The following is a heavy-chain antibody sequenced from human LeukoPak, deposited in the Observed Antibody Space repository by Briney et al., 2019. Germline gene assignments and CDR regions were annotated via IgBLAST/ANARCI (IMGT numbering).Heavy chain of an antibody. CDR3: AIHPSGSSGYFSY. J-gene: IGHJ4*02. D-gene: IGHD3-22*01. CDR2: IDTKTGNP. Sequence: ASVKVSCKASGYTFSSCAINWVRQAPGQGLEYMEWIDTKTGNPTYAQGFTGRFVFSLDTSVSTAYLQISSLKAEDTAVYYCAIHPSGSSGYFSYWGQGALVTVSS. CDR1: GYTFSSCA. V-gene: IGHV7-4-1*02.